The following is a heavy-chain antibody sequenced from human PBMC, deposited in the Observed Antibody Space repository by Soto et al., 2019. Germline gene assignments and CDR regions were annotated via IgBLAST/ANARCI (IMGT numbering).Heavy chain of an antibody. CDR3: ARDLYNWNDVAFDY. CDR1: GYTFTGYY. J-gene: IGHJ4*02. V-gene: IGHV1-2*02. CDR2: INPNSGGT. Sequence: QVQLVQSGAEVKKPGASVKVSCKTSGYTFTGYYMHWVRQAPGQGLEWMGWINPNSGGTKYAQKFQGRVTMTRDTSISTAYMELSRLRSDDTAVYYCARDLYNWNDVAFDYWGQGTLVTVSS. D-gene: IGHD1-20*01.